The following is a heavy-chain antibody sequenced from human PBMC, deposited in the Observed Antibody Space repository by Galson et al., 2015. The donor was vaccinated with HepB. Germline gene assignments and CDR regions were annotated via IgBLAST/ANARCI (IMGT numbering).Heavy chain of an antibody. D-gene: IGHD4-17*01. CDR3: ARGTNDWTTVREFDY. Sequence: SLRLSCAASGFTFSSYSMNWVRQAPGKGLEWVASIGSSSNAIDYADSVKGRFTISRDNAKNSLFLQMSSLRDEDTAVYYCARGTNDWTTVREFDYWGQGTLVTVSS. CDR1: GFTFSSYS. CDR2: IGSSSNAI. V-gene: IGHV3-48*02. J-gene: IGHJ4*02.